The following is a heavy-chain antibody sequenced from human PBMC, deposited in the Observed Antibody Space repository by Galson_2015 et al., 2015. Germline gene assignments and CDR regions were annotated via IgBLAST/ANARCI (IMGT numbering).Heavy chain of an antibody. CDR2: IYSGGST. Sequence: SLRLSCAASGFTVRNNYMNWVRQAPGKGLEWVSVIYSGGSTYYADSVKGRFTVSRDNSENTLFLQMNSLRAEDTAVYYCANPGGGPYCGGDCYSFDYWGQGTLVTVSS. V-gene: IGHV3-53*01. D-gene: IGHD2-21*02. J-gene: IGHJ4*02. CDR1: GFTVRNNY. CDR3: ANPGGGPYCGGDCYSFDY.